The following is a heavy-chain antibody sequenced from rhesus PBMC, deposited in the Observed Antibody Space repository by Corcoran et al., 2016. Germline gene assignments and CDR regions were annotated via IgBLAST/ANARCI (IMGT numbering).Heavy chain of an antibody. CDR1: GGSISSSY. Sequence: QLQLQESGPGLVKPSETLSVTCAVSGGSISSSYWSWIRQAPGKGLEWIGYIYGSGSSTNDNPSLKSRVTLSVDTSKNQLSLKLSSVTAADTAVYYCASESTNYAHCDYWGQGVLVTVSS. CDR3: ASESTNYAHCDY. J-gene: IGHJ4*01. D-gene: IGHD2-39*01. V-gene: IGHV4-169*02. CDR2: IYGSGSST.